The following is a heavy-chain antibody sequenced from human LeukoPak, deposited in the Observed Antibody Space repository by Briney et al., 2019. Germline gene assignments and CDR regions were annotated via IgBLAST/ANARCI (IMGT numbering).Heavy chain of an antibody. V-gene: IGHV3-30*03. J-gene: IGHJ4*01. D-gene: IGHD1-26*01. CDR3: ARDLHWGASDY. CDR1: GFTFSNYG. Sequence: GGSLRLSCAASGFTFSNYGMHWVRQAPGKGLEWVSFISYDGSNKYYADSVKGRFTISRDNARNSLFLQMNSLGVEDTAVYYCARDLHWGASDYWGHGTLVTVSS. CDR2: ISYDGSNK.